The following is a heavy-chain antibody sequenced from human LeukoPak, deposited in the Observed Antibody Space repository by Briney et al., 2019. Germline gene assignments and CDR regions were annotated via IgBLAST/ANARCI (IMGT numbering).Heavy chain of an antibody. J-gene: IGHJ4*02. V-gene: IGHV1-69*04. CDR1: GGTFSSYA. Sequence: SMKVSCKASGGTFSSYAISWVRQAPGQGLEWMGRIIPILGIANYAQKFQGRVTITADKSTSTAYMELSSLRSEDTAVYYCARDRGYCSGGSCFVDYWGQGTLVTVSS. CDR2: IIPILGIA. D-gene: IGHD2-15*01. CDR3: ARDRGYCSGGSCFVDY.